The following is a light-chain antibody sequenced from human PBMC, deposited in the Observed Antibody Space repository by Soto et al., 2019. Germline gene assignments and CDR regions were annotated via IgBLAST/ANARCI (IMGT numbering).Light chain of an antibody. J-gene: IGKJ1*01. V-gene: IGKV3-20*01. CDR2: GAS. Sequence: EIVLTQSPGTLSLSPGERAILYCRASQSVTSTYLAWYQQKPGQAPRLLIYGASNRATGIPNRFSGSGSGTDFALTISRLEPEDFAVYYCQQSDGSSWTFGPGTKVDIK. CDR1: QSVTSTY. CDR3: QQSDGSSWT.